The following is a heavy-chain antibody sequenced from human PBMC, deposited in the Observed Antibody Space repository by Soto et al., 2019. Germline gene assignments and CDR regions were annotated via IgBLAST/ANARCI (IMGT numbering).Heavy chain of an antibody. J-gene: IGHJ6*02. V-gene: IGHV4-34*01. D-gene: IGHD3-10*01. CDR1: GGSFSGYY. CDR3: ARGPIPSRGVRGVTARNWNYYGMDV. CDR2: INHSGST. Sequence: SETLSLTCAVYGGSFSGYYWSWIRQPPGKGLEWIGEINHSGSTNYNPSLKSRVTISVDTSKNQFSLKLSSVTAADTAVYYCARGPIPSRGVRGVTARNWNYYGMDVWGQGTTVTGSS.